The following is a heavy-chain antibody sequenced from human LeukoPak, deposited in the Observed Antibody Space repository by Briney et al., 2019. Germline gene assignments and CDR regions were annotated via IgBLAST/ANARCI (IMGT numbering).Heavy chain of an antibody. CDR3: ARDTLRFLEWLADDAFDI. J-gene: IGHJ3*02. CDR1: GFTPSSYA. D-gene: IGHD3-3*01. Sequence: PGGSLRLSCAASGFTPSSYAMHWGRHAPAQGLSWVAVISYDGSEKYYVDSVKGRFTISRDNAKNSLYLQMNSLRAEDTAVYYCARDTLRFLEWLADDAFDIWGQGTMVTVSS. V-gene: IGHV3-30*04. CDR2: ISYDGSEK.